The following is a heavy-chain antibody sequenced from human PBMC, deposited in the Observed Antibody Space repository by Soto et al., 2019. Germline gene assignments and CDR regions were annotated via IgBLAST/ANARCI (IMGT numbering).Heavy chain of an antibody. D-gene: IGHD3-10*02. CDR2: ISSDGTGT. CDR3: ACSYGMDV. Sequence: EMQLVESGGDLVQPGGSLRLSCAAYGFTFSDYWMHWVRHAPGKGLVWVSRISSDGTGTTYADSVKGRFTISRDNAKNTLYLQMNSLRDEDTAVYYCACSYGMDVWGQGTTVTVSS. CDR1: GFTFSDYW. J-gene: IGHJ6*02. V-gene: IGHV3-74*01.